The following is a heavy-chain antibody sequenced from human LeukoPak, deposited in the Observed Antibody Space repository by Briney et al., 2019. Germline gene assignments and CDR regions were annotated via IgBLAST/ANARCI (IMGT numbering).Heavy chain of an antibody. J-gene: IGHJ4*02. D-gene: IGHD6-13*01. V-gene: IGHV6-1*01. CDR1: GDSVSSNSVT. Sequence: SQTLSLTCAISGDSVSSNSVTWNWNRQSPSRGLEWLGRTYYRSTWYNDYAVSVRGRITVNPDTSKSQLSLQLNSVTPEDTAVYYCARGSIPAAALDYWGQGTLVTVSS. CDR2: TYYRSTWYN. CDR3: ARGSIPAAALDY.